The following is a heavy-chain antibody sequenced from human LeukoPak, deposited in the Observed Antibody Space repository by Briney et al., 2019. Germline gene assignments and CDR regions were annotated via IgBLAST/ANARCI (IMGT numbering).Heavy chain of an antibody. D-gene: IGHD6-13*01. CDR1: GYTFTSYD. CDR3: AVSGYSSSWYVHYYYYMDV. V-gene: IGHV1-8*03. J-gene: IGHJ6*03. Sequence: GASVKVSCKASGYTFTSYDINWVRQATGQGLEWMGWMNPNSGNTGYAQKFQGRVTITRNTSISTAYMELSSLRSEDTAVYYCAVSGYSSSWYVHYYYYMDVWGKGTTVTVSS. CDR2: MNPNSGNT.